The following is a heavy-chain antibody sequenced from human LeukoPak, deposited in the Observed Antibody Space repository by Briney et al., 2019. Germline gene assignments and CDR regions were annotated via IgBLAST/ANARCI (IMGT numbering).Heavy chain of an antibody. CDR3: ARDYYDFWSGYTDAFDI. V-gene: IGHV3-21*01. CDR1: GFTFSSYS. CDR2: ISSSSSYI. J-gene: IGHJ3*02. D-gene: IGHD3-3*01. Sequence: PGGSLRLSCAASGFTFSSYSMNWVLQAPGKGLEWVSSISSSSSYIYYADSVKGRFTISRDNAKNSLYLQMNSLRAEDTAVYYCARDYYDFWSGYTDAFDIWGQGTMVTVPS.